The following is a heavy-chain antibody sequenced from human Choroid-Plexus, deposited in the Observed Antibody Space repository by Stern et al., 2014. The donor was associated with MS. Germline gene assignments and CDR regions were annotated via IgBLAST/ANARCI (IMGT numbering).Heavy chain of an antibody. J-gene: IGHJ6*02. CDR1: GGSFSGYY. CDR3: VRERCINTRCYGGRFGYYYYGMDV. V-gene: IGHV4-34*01. CDR2: IDRGGGP. Sequence: QVQLQQWGAGLLKPSETLSLTCAVYGGSFSGYYWSWIRQSPGKGLEWIGEIDRGGGPNYNASLKRRIPLSVARTKNYPSLNLRPVTAADTAIYYCVRERCINTRCYGGRFGYYYYGMDVWGQGTTVTVSS. D-gene: IGHD2-2*01.